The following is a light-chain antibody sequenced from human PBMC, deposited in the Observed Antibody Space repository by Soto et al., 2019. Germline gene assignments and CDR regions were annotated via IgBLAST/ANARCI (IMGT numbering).Light chain of an antibody. V-gene: IGKV3-11*01. Sequence: EIVLTQSPATLSLSPGERATLSCRASQSVRSYLAWYQQKPGQAPRLLIYDASNRATGIPARFSGSGSGTDFTLTISSLEPEDFPVYYCQQRSNWPLTFGGGTKVEIK. J-gene: IGKJ4*01. CDR3: QQRSNWPLT. CDR1: QSVRSY. CDR2: DAS.